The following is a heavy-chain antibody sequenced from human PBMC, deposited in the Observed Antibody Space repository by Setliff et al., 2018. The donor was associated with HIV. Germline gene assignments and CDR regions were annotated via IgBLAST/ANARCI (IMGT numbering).Heavy chain of an antibody. J-gene: IGHJ6*02. CDR1: GFIFKNYD. V-gene: IGHV3-48*03. D-gene: IGHD5-12*01. CDR2: ISISGSTI. CDR3: ARGSGYDKGAYHYYYGMDV. Sequence: GGSLRLSCAASGFIFKNYDMNWVRQAPGKGLEWVSFISISGSTIYYADSVKGRFTISRDNTKNSLYLQMNSLRAEDTAVYYCARGSGYDKGAYHYYYGMDVWGQGTTVTVSS.